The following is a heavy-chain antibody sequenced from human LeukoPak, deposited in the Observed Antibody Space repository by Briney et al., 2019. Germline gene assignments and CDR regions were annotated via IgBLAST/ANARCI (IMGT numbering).Heavy chain of an antibody. V-gene: IGHV4-38-2*01. CDR2: IYHNGNT. J-gene: IGHJ5*02. Sequence: SETLSLTCAVSGYSISSGYYWGWIRQPPRKGLEWIGTIYHNGNTYYNPSLKSRVTISVDTSKNEFSLKLSSVTAADTAVYYCARAYHSSWYLNWFDPWGQGTLVTVSS. D-gene: IGHD6-13*01. CDR3: ARAYHSSWYLNWFDP. CDR1: GYSISSGYY.